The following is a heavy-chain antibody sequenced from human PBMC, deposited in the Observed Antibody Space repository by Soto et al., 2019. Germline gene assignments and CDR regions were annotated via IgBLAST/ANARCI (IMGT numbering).Heavy chain of an antibody. CDR3: ATSYGSGSSPFDS. Sequence: QVQLVQSGAEVKKPGSSVKVSCKASGDTFSFYTLNWVRQAPGQGFEWVGRVNPILAMSSSASKFQGRVSMFADKSTGTAYMELRSLRSDDTAVYYCATSYGSGSSPFDSWGQGTLVTVSS. V-gene: IGHV1-69*02. D-gene: IGHD3-10*01. CDR2: VNPILAMS. CDR1: GDTFSFYT. J-gene: IGHJ4*02.